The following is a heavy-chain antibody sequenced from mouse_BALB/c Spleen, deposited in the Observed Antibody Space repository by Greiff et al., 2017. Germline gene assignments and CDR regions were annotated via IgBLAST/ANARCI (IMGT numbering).Heavy chain of an antibody. J-gene: IGHJ2*01. Sequence: VQLQQPGAELVMPGASVKMSCKASGYTFTDYWMHWVKQRPGQGLEWIGAIDTSDSYTSYNQKFKGKATLTVDESSSTAYMQLSSLTSEDSAVYYCARDYENYFDYWGQGTTLTVSS. CDR3: ARDYENYFDY. CDR2: IDTSDSYT. CDR1: GYTFTDYW. D-gene: IGHD1-1*01. V-gene: IGHV1-69*01.